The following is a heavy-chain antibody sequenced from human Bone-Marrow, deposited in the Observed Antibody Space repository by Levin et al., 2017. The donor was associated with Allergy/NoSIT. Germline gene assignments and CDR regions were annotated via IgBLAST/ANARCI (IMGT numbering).Heavy chain of an antibody. CDR1: GFNFTNAW. CDR2: IKSKTAGGAT. CDR3: ATEPLDY. Sequence: GGSLRLSCAASGFNFTNAWMSWVRQAPGKGLEWVGRIKSKTAGGATYYGTSVKGRFTISRGDSENTLYLQMNSLKTEDTAVYYCATEPLDYWGQGTLVTVSS. V-gene: IGHV3-15*01. J-gene: IGHJ4*02.